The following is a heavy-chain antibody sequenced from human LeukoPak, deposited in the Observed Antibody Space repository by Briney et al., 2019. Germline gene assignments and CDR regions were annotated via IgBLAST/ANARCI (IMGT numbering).Heavy chain of an antibody. CDR3: ARNRVYTGWSPLDV. CDR2: VCYSGST. D-gene: IGHD6-19*01. J-gene: IGHJ6*02. V-gene: IGHV4-39*01. Sequence: PSETLSLTCTVSGDSFSSSTYYWGWLRQPPGKGLEWVGSVCYSGSTYYNPSLKSLVTISVDTSKNQFSLKVSSVTAADTAVYYCARNRVYTGWSPLDVRGQGTTVTVSS. CDR1: GDSFSSSTYY.